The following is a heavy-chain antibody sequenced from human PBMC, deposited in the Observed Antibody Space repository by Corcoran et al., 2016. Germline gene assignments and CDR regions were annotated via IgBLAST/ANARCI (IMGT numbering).Heavy chain of an antibody. D-gene: IGHD6-6*01. CDR2: INAGNGKT. J-gene: IGHJ4*02. Sequence: QVPLVQSGAEVKKPGASVKVSCKASGYIFTDYAVHWVRQAPGQRLEWMAWINAGNGKTKYSQRFQDRVTITRDASANTAYMEMNSLRSEDTAVYYCARGRGSSSSVLYYLDYWGQGTLFTVSS. V-gene: IGHV1-3*01. CDR3: ARGRGSSSSVLYYLDY. CDR1: GYIFTDYA.